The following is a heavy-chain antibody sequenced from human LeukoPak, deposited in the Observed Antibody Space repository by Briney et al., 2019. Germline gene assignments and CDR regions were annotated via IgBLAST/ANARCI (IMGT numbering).Heavy chain of an antibody. D-gene: IGHD3-3*01. Sequence: SVKVSCKASGGTFSSYAISWVRQAPGQGLEWMGGIIPIFGTANYAQKFQGRVTITADESTSTAYMELSSLRSEDTAVYYRARDFWSGYENDYYYYYGMDVWGQGTTVTVSS. V-gene: IGHV1-69*13. CDR2: IIPIFGTA. CDR1: GGTFSSYA. J-gene: IGHJ6*02. CDR3: ARDFWSGYENDYYYYYGMDV.